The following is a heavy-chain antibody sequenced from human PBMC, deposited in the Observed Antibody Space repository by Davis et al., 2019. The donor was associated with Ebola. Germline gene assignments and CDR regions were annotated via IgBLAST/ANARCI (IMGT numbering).Heavy chain of an antibody. V-gene: IGHV3-30-3*01. D-gene: IGHD2-21*01. CDR3: ARDLGGALDY. CDR2: ISYDGSNK. Sequence: GESLKISCTASGFTFSSYAMHWVRQAPGKGLEWVAVISYDGSNKYYADSVKGRFTISRDNSKNTLYLQMNSLRAEDTAVYYCARDLGGALDYWGQGTLVTVSS. CDR1: GFTFSSYA. J-gene: IGHJ4*02.